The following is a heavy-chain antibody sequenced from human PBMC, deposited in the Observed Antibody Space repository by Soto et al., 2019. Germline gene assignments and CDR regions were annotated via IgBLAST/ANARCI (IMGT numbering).Heavy chain of an antibody. D-gene: IGHD2-2*01. J-gene: IGHJ6*02. V-gene: IGHV1-69*06. Sequence: SVKVSCKASGGTFSSYAISWVRQAPGQGLEWMGGIIPIFGTANYAQRFQGRVTITADKSTSTAYMELSSLRSEDTAVYYCARGEEGIVVVPAAIHYYYGLDVWGQGTTVTVSS. CDR1: GGTFSSYA. CDR2: IIPIFGTA. CDR3: ARGEEGIVVVPAAIHYYYGLDV.